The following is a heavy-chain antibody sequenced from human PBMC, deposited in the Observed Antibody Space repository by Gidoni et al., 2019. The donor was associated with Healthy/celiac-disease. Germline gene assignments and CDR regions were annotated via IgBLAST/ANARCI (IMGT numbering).Heavy chain of an antibody. CDR3: TREVDAVVVVADLRGWFDP. CDR2: IRSKAYGGTT. D-gene: IGHD2-15*01. J-gene: IGHJ5*02. CDR1: GFTFGDYA. V-gene: IGHV3-49*03. Sequence: EVQLVESGGGLVQPGRSLRLSCTASGFTFGDYAMSWFRQAPGKGLEWVGFIRSKAYGGTTEYAASVKGRFTISRDDSKSIAYLQMNSLKTEDTAVYYCTREVDAVVVVADLRGWFDPWGQGTLVTVSS.